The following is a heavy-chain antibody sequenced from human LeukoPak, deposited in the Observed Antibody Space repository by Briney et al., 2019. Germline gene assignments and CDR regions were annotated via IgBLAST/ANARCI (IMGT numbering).Heavy chain of an antibody. J-gene: IGHJ3*02. V-gene: IGHV1-69*06. CDR3: ASRMGVDSSSWYGAFDI. D-gene: IGHD6-13*01. CDR1: GGTFSSYA. Sequence: SVKVSCKASGGTFSSYAISWVRQAPGQGLEWMGGIIPIFGTANYAQKFQGRVTITADKSTSTAYTELSSLRSEDTAVYYCASRMGVDSSSWYGAFDIWGQGTMVTVSS. CDR2: IIPIFGTA.